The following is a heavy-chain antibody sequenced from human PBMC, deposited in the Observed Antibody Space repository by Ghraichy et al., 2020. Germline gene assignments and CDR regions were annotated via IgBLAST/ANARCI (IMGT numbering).Heavy chain of an antibody. V-gene: IGHV1-18*01. D-gene: IGHD5-12*01. J-gene: IGHJ4*02. Sequence: ASVKVSCKASGYTFTSYGISWVRQAPGQGLEWMGWISAYNGDTNYAQKLQGRVTMTTDTSTSTAYMELRSLRSDDTAVYYCARERSGYDPDPFDYWGQGTLVTVSS. CDR1: GYTFTSYG. CDR2: ISAYNGDT. CDR3: ARERSGYDPDPFDY.